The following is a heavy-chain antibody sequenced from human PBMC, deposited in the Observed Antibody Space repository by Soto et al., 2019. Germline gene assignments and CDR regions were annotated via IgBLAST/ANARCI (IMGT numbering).Heavy chain of an antibody. V-gene: IGHV3-23*01. D-gene: IGHD6-13*01. J-gene: IGHJ4*02. CDR1: GFTFTDYA. CDR3: ARGSSGYISSWYYFDY. Sequence: LRLSCAASGFTFTDYALSWVRQAPGKGLEWVATISGIGGSTYLADSVKGRLSISRDNSKNTVSPLMNSLRAEDTAVYFCARGSSGYISSWYYFDYWGRGTLVTVSS. CDR2: ISGIGGST.